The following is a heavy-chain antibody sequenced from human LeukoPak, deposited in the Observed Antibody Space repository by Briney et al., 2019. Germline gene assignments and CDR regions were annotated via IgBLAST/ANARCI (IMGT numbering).Heavy chain of an antibody. CDR2: ISAGGTSP. CDR3: AKRSLALAVWLVRPVAY. CDR1: GFTFSSYA. Sequence: PGGSLRLSCAASGFTFSSYAMSWVRQAPGKGLEWVSAISAGGTSPYYADSVKGRLTISRDNSKNTLYLQMNSLRAEDTAVYYWAKRSLALAVWLVRPVAYGGKGTLVTVSS. J-gene: IGHJ4*02. D-gene: IGHD3-10*01. V-gene: IGHV3-23*01.